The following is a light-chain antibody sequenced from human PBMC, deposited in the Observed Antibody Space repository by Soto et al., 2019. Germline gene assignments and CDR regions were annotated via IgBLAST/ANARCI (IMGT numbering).Light chain of an antibody. V-gene: IGLV2-14*01. Sequence: QSALTQPASVSGSPGQSITISCTGSSSDIGGYNYVSWYQQHPGKAPKLIIYDVTYRPSGFSYRFSASKSGSTASLTISGLQPEDDADYYCSSYSGSTTHILFGGGTKVTVL. CDR2: DVT. CDR1: SSDIGGYNY. CDR3: SSYSGSTTHIL. J-gene: IGLJ2*01.